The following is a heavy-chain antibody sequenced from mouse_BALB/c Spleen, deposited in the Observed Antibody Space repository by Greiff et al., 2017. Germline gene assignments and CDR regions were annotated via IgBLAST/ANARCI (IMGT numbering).Heavy chain of an antibody. V-gene: IGHV3-8*02. CDR3: ARYPYYGSSSYAMDY. CDR1: GDSITSGY. J-gene: IGHJ4*01. CDR2: ISYSGST. D-gene: IGHD1-1*01. Sequence: EVKLQQSGPSLVKPSQTLSLTCSVTGDSITSGYWNWIRKFPGNKLEYMGYISYSGSTYYNPSLKSRISITRDTSKNQYYLQLNSVTTEDTATYYCARYPYYGSSSYAMDYWGQGTSVTVSS.